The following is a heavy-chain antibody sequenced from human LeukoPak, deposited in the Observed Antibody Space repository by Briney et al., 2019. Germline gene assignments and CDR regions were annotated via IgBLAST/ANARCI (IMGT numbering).Heavy chain of an antibody. D-gene: IGHD3-10*01. V-gene: IGHV3-21*01. CDR1: GFTFSSYA. J-gene: IGHJ6*02. CDR3: ARDITMVRGVTYYYYYGMDV. Sequence: NPGGSLRLSCAASGFTFSSYAMSWVRQAPGKGLEWVSSISSSSSYIYYADSVKGRFTISRDSAKNSLYLQMNSLRAEDTAVYYCARDITMVRGVTYYYYYGMDVWGQGTTVTVSS. CDR2: ISSSSSYI.